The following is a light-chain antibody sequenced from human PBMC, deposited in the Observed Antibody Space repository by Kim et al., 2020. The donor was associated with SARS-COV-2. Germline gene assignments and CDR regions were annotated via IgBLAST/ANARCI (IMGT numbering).Light chain of an antibody. CDR3: QQYGSSLYT. J-gene: IGKJ2*01. CDR1: QSVSSSY. Sequence: LSPGERPTLSCRASQSVSSSYLAWYQQKPGQDPRLLIYGASSRATGIPDRFSGSGSGTDFTLTISRLEPEDFAVYYCQQYGSSLYTFGHWTML. CDR2: GAS. V-gene: IGKV3-20*01.